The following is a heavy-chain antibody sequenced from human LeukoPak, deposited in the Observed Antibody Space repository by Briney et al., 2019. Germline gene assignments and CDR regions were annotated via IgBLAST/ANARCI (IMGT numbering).Heavy chain of an antibody. CDR2: IYHGGST. V-gene: IGHV4-38-2*02. CDR3: ARLPVGSYGSTFDY. CDR1: GYSISSGYY. D-gene: IGHD5-18*01. J-gene: IGHJ4*02. Sequence: SETLSLTCTVSGYSISSGYYWGWIRQPPGKGLEWIGSIYHGGSTYYNPSLKSRVTISVDTSTNQFSLKLSAVTAADTAVYYCARLPVGSYGSTFDYWGQETLVTVSS.